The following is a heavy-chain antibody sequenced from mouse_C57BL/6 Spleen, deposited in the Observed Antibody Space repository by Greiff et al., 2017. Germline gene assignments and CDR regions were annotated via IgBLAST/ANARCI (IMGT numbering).Heavy chain of an antibody. Sequence: QVQLQQPGAELVKPGASVKLSCKASGYTFTSYWMHWVKQRPGQGLEWIGMIHPNSGSTNYNEKFKSKATLTVDKSSSTAYMQLSSLTSEDSAVYYCARGDDGYYDYYAMDYWGQGTSVTVSS. CDR1: GYTFTSYW. CDR2: IHPNSGST. CDR3: ARGDDGYYDYYAMDY. J-gene: IGHJ4*01. V-gene: IGHV1-64*01. D-gene: IGHD2-3*01.